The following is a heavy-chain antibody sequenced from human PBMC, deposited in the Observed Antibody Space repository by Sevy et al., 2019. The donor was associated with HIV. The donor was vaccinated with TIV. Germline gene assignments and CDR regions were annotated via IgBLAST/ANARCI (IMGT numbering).Heavy chain of an antibody. CDR2: INPYSGGT. J-gene: IGHJ4*02. CDR3: VRDRFYGGDSVTFAGDF. Sequence: ASVKVSCKASGYTCNSFYIHWVRQAPRQGLEWMGWINPYSGGTHYAQKFQGRVTLTRDTSISVAYMDLTSLRSNDTAVYYCVRDRFYGGDSVTFAGDFWGQGTLVTVSS. CDR1: GYTCNSFY. V-gene: IGHV1-2*02. D-gene: IGHD2-21*02.